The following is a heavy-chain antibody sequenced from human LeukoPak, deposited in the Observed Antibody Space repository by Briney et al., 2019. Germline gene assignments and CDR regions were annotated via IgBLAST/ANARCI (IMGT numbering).Heavy chain of an antibody. D-gene: IGHD5-12*01. CDR3: ARGSWFSGYGFDY. CDR2: ISGSGGST. V-gene: IGHV3-23*01. Sequence: GGSLRLSCAASGFTFTSYAMNWVRQAPGQGLEWVSAISGSGGSTYYADSVKGRFTISRDNAKNSLYLQMNSLRAEDTAVYYCARGSWFSGYGFDYWGQGTLVTVSS. CDR1: GFTFTSYA. J-gene: IGHJ4*02.